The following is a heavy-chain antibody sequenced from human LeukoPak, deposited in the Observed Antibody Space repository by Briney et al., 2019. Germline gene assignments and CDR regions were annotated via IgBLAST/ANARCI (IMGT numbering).Heavy chain of an antibody. CDR2: IYTSGST. Sequence: SQTLSLTCTVSGGSISSGSYYWSWIRQPAGKGLEWIGRIYTSGSTNYNPSLKSRVTISVDTSKNQFSLKLSSVTAADTAVYYCARGGVEEDTAMVSDYWGQGTLVTVSS. D-gene: IGHD5-18*01. CDR1: GGSISSGSYY. J-gene: IGHJ4*02. CDR3: ARGGVEEDTAMVSDY. V-gene: IGHV4-61*02.